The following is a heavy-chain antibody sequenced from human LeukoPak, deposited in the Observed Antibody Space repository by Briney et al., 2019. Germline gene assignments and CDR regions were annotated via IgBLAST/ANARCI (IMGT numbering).Heavy chain of an antibody. CDR3: ARRPGVPFFDY. J-gene: IGHJ4*02. D-gene: IGHD3-10*01. CDR1: GFTFSSYA. Sequence: GGSLRLSCAASGFTFSSYAMSWVRQAPGKGLEWVSAISGSGGSTYYAGSVKGRFTISRDNSKNTLYLQMNSLRAEDTAVYYCARRPGVPFFDYWGQGTLVTVSS. V-gene: IGHV3-23*01. CDR2: ISGSGGST.